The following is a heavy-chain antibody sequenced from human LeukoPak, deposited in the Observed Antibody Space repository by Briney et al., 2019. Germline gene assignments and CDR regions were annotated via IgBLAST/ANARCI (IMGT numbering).Heavy chain of an antibody. Sequence: GGSLRLSCAASGFTFSSYAMSWVRQAPGKGLEWVSSITGSGGSTYYADSVKGRFTISRDNSKNTLYLQMNSLRAEDTAVYYCAKALYYYDSSGYYYPRYDAFDIWGQGTMVTVSS. CDR3: AKALYYYDSSGYYYPRYDAFDI. D-gene: IGHD3-22*01. J-gene: IGHJ3*02. CDR2: ITGSGGST. CDR1: GFTFSSYA. V-gene: IGHV3-23*01.